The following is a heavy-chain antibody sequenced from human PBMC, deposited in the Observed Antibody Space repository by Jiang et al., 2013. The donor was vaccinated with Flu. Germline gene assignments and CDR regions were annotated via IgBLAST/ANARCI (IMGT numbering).Heavy chain of an antibody. D-gene: IGHD3-10*01. V-gene: IGHV6-1*01. CDR3: ARTWFGDQVRWFDP. J-gene: IGHJ5*02. Sequence: QTLSLTCGISGDSVSSNSAAWNWIRQSPSRGLEWLGRTYYRSKWYNDYAVSVKSRITINPDTSKNQFSLQLNSVTPEDTAVYYCARTWFGDQVRWFDPWGQGTLVTVSS. CDR2: TYYRSKWYN. CDR1: GDSVSSNSAA.